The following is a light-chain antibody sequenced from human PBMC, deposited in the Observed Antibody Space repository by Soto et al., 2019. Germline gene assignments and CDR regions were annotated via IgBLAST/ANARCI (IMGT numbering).Light chain of an antibody. V-gene: IGLV2-14*01. CDR3: ISYTSDDVRYV. CDR1: SSDVGGYEY. J-gene: IGLJ1*01. CDR2: EVS. Sequence: QSALTQPASVSGSPGQSITISCTGTSSDVGGYEYVSWYQHHPGRAPKLIVSEVSHRPSGISNRFSGSKSGNTASLTIPGLQSEDEADYYCISYTSDDVRYVFGTGTKVTVL.